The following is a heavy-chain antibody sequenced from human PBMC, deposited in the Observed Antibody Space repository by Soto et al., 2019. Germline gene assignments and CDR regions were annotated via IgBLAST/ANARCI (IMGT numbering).Heavy chain of an antibody. CDR2: ISSSSIYI. CDR3: ARFAGFSSYYYYYYGMDV. V-gene: IGHV3-21*01. CDR1: GFTFSSYS. Sequence: GGSLRLSCAASGFTFSSYSMNWVRQAPGKGLEWVSSISSSSIYIYYADSVKGRFTISRDNAKNSLYLQMNSLRAEDTAVYYCARFAGFSSYYYYYYGMDVWGQGTTVTVSS. D-gene: IGHD6-6*01. J-gene: IGHJ6*02.